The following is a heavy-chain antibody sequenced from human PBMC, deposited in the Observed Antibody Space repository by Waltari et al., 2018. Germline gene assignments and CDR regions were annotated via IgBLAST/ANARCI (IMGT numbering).Heavy chain of an antibody. CDR2: INPILGIS. D-gene: IGHD3-9*01. CDR1: GGTFSSYT. V-gene: IGHV1-69*02. Sequence: QVQLVQSGAEVKKPGSSVKVSCKASGGTFSSYTISWVRQAPGQGLEWMGRINPILGISNYGQKVQRRVTIPADKSTSTAYMELSSLRSEDTAVYYCARVRSGYDITYWFDPWGQGTLVTVSS. J-gene: IGHJ5*02. CDR3: ARVRSGYDITYWFDP.